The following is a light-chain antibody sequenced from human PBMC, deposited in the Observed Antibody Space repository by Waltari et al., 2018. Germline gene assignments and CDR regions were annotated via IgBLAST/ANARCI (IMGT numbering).Light chain of an antibody. CDR1: QSVSSN. Sequence: EIVLTQPPATLSLSSGERATLSCRASQSVSSNLAWYQQKPGQAPRPLIYDASNRATGIPARFSGSGSGTDFTLTISSLEPEDFAVYYCQQRSNWPPITFGQGTRLEIK. CDR3: QQRSNWPPIT. J-gene: IGKJ5*01. V-gene: IGKV3-11*01. CDR2: DAS.